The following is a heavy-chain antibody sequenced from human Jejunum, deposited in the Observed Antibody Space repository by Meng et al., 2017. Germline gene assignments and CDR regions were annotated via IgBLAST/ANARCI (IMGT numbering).Heavy chain of an antibody. CDR2: ISSSSSYI. V-gene: IGHV3-21*01. CDR3: ARDPYSSGWYGGTDSWFDP. D-gene: IGHD6-19*01. Sequence: GESLKISCAASGFTFRTYSMNWVRQAPGKGLEWVSSISSSSSYIYYTDSVKGRFTISRDNAKNSLYLQMNSLRAEDTAVYYCARDPYSSGWYGGTDSWFDPWGQGTLVTVSS. CDR1: GFTFRTYS. J-gene: IGHJ5*02.